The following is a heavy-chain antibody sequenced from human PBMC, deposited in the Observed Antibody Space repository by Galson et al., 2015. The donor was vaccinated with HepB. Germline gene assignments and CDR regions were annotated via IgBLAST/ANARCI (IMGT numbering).Heavy chain of an antibody. CDR1: GSAFGVHG. CDR2: IWCGGSLQ. J-gene: IGHJ3*02. Sequence: SLRLSCAASGSAFGVHGMHWVRQAPGKGLEWVAVIWCGGSLQYYVDSVKGRFTISRDNSKNMLYLQMNSLRAEDTAVYYCARQFLNLAALDTWGQATVVSVS. D-gene: IGHD2/OR15-2a*01. CDR3: ARQFLNLAALDT. V-gene: IGHV3-33*01.